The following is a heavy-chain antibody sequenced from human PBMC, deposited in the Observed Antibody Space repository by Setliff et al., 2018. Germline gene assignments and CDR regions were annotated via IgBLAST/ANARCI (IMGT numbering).Heavy chain of an antibody. CDR3: ASPGRDNLDSPFDAFDI. J-gene: IGHJ3*02. CDR2: IHQRGRT. CDR1: GVSITSGHY. D-gene: IGHD3-3*01. Sequence: SETLSLTCGVSGVSITSGHYWGWIRQSPGKGLEWRATIHQRGRTYYNPSLNSRVTISLDTSKNHFSLKLRSVTAEDSAVYYCASPGRDNLDSPFDAFDIWGQGTMVTVSS. V-gene: IGHV4-38-2*01.